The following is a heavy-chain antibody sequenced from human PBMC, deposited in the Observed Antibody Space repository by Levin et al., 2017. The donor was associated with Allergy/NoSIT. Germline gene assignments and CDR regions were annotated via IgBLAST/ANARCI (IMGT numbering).Heavy chain of an antibody. J-gene: IGHJ4*02. CDR1: GFTVSSNF. V-gene: IGHV3-53*01. CDR3: ARLNYYDSAGYLRYFDY. CDR2: IYSGGST. Sequence: GESLKISCAASGFTVSSNFMNWVRQAPGKGLEWVSVIYSGGSTYYADSVKGRFTISRDTSKNTLYLQMNSLRAEDTAVYYCARLNYYDSAGYLRYFDYWGQGTLVTVSS. D-gene: IGHD3-22*01.